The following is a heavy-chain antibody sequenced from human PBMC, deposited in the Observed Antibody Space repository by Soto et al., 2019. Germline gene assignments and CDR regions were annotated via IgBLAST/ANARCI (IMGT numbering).Heavy chain of an antibody. D-gene: IGHD3-22*01. J-gene: IGHJ4*02. Sequence: QVELVESGGGVVQPGRSLRLSCAASGFTCSNYGMHWVRQAPGKGLEWVAVIWYDESNKYYADSVKGRFTISRDNSKNTVYLQMNSLRADDTAVYYCARGYSSGSMTLDYWGQGTLVTVSS. CDR2: IWYDESNK. V-gene: IGHV3-33*01. CDR1: GFTCSNYG. CDR3: ARGYSSGSMTLDY.